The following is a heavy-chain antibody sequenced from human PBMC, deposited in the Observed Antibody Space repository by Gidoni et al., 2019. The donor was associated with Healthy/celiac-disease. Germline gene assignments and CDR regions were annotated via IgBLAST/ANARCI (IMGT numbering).Heavy chain of an antibody. CDR2: ISSSSSTI. V-gene: IGHV3-48*02. D-gene: IGHD2-2*02. Sequence: ELQLVESGGVLVQPGGSLRLSCAASGFTFSSYSIIWFRTAPGKGLEWVSYISSSSSTIYYADSVKGRFTISRDNDKNSLYLQMNSLRDEDTAVYYCARDQDCRWFSSTSCYSYYYYYGMDVWGQGTTVTVSS. CDR3: ARDQDCRWFSSTSCYSYYYYYGMDV. CDR1: GFTFSSYS. J-gene: IGHJ6*02.